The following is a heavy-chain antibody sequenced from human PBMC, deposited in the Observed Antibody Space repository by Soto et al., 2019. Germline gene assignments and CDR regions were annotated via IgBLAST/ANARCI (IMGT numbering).Heavy chain of an antibody. Sequence: KPSETLSLSCTVSGYSISIGSYWAWIRQPPGKGPEWIASIYHGGTTFYNPSLKSRITISVDTSNNQFSLKLTSVTAADTAVYYCARVHVMVVAGSTFDYWGHGTLVTVSS. CDR2: IYHGGTT. CDR1: GYSISIGSY. J-gene: IGHJ4*01. CDR3: ARVHVMVVAGSTFDY. D-gene: IGHD6-19*01. V-gene: IGHV4-38-2*02.